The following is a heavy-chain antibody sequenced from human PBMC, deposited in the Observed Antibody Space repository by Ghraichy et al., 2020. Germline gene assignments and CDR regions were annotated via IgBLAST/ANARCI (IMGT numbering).Heavy chain of an antibody. CDR2: IIPILGIA. J-gene: IGHJ4*02. CDR3: AREEGVGATAEVDY. V-gene: IGHV1-69*04. Sequence: SVKVSCKASGGTFSSYAISWVRQAPGQGLEWMGRIIPILGIANYAQKFQGRVTITADKSTSTAYMELSSLRSEDTAVYYCAREEGVGATAEVDYWGQGTLVTVSS. CDR1: GGTFSSYA. D-gene: IGHD1-26*01.